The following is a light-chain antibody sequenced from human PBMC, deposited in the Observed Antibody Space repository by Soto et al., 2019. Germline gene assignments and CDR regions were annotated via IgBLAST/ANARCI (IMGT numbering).Light chain of an antibody. CDR2: DVS. J-gene: IGLJ1*01. CDR1: SSDVGGYNY. V-gene: IGLV2-11*01. Sequence: QSVLTQPRSASGSPGQSITISCTGTSSDVGGYNYVSWYRQHPAKAPKLIIFDVSKRPSGVPNRFSGSKSGNTASLTISGLRAEDEADYYCCSYVGRNTYVFGTGTKLTVL. CDR3: CSYVGRNTYV.